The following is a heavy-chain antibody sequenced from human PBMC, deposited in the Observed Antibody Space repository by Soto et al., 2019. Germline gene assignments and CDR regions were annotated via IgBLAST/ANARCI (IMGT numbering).Heavy chain of an antibody. J-gene: IGHJ6*02. CDR3: ARDYGDYYYYYGMDV. Sequence: GESLKISCKGSGYSFTSYWISWLRQMPGKGLEWMGRIDPSDSYTNYSPSFQGHVTISADKSISTAYLQWSSLKASDTAMYYCARDYGDYYYYYGMDVWGQGTTVTVSS. CDR2: IDPSDSYT. V-gene: IGHV5-10-1*01. D-gene: IGHD4-17*01. CDR1: GYSFTSYW.